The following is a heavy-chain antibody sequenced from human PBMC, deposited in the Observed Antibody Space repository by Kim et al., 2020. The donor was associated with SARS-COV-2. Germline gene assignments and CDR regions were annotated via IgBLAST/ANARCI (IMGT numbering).Heavy chain of an antibody. V-gene: IGHV3-7*01. CDR3: ARNSCYARDY. Sequence: KNYVDSGKGRFTISSDNTTNSLYMQMSSVRDEDTAVYPCARNSCYARDYWGQGTLVTVSS. CDR2: K. D-gene: IGHD3-22*01. J-gene: IGHJ4*02.